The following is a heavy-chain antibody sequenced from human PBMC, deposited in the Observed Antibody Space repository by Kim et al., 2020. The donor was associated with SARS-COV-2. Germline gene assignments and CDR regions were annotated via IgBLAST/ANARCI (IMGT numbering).Heavy chain of an antibody. V-gene: IGHV3-23*01. Sequence: GGSLRLSCAASGFTFNNYGMSWVRQAPGKGLEWVSGIRGSGGRTYYADSVKGRFTISRDNSENTLYLQMNSLRAEDTAVYYCAKALTPATMVRGSFTYGMDVWGQGTTVTVSS. CDR3: AKALTPATMVRGSFTYGMDV. CDR2: IRGSGGRT. J-gene: IGHJ6*02. CDR1: GFTFNNYG. D-gene: IGHD3-10*01.